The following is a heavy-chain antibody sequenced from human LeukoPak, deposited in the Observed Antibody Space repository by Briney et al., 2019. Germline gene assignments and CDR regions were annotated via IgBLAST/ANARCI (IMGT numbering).Heavy chain of an antibody. CDR1: GFTFRSHW. D-gene: IGHD3-9*01. V-gene: IGHV3-7*01. Sequence: GGSLRLSCEASGFTFRSHWMSWVRQAPGKGLEWVANIKQDGSEKYYVDSVKGRFTISRDNAKNSLYLQMNSLRAEDTAVYYCARGQVGLRYFDWLSREDYYYGMDVWGQGTTVTVSS. CDR3: ARGQVGLRYFDWLSREDYYYGMDV. CDR2: IKQDGSEK. J-gene: IGHJ6*02.